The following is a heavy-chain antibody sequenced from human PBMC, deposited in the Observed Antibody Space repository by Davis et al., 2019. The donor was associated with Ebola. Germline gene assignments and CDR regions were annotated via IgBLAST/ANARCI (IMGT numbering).Heavy chain of an antibody. CDR3: ARLEQWLVPWYFDL. CDR1: GGSISSSSYY. J-gene: IGHJ2*01. CDR2: IYYGGST. D-gene: IGHD6-19*01. Sequence: SETLSLTCTVSGGSISSSSYYWNWIRQPPGKGLEWIGSIYYGGSTYYNPSLKSRVTISVDTSKNQFSLKLSSVTAADTAVYYCARLEQWLVPWYFDLWGRGTLVTVSS. V-gene: IGHV4-39*01.